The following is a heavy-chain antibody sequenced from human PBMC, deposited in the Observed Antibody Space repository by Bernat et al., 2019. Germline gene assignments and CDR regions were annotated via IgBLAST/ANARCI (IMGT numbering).Heavy chain of an antibody. CDR3: ARGGDGYNVRSAFDF. D-gene: IGHD5-24*01. CDR1: GFTFSSYS. Sequence: VQLVESGGGLVKPGGSLRLSCAASGFTFSSYSMNWVRQAPGKGLEWVAVIWYDGSNKYYADSVKGRFTISRDNSKNTLYLQMNSLRAEDTAVYYCARGGDGYNVRSAFDFWGQGTLITVSS. J-gene: IGHJ3*01. V-gene: IGHV3-33*08. CDR2: IWYDGSNK.